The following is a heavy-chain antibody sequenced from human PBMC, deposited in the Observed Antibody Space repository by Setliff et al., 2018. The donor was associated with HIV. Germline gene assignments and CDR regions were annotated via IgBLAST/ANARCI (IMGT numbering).Heavy chain of an antibody. CDR2: IYFSGTP. Sequence: TSETLSLTCTVSGGSINSRSYYWAWIRQPPGKGLEWVASIYFSGTPYYNPSLKNRVTISVDTSKNQFSLKLSSVTAADTAVYYCARDRGDIVVVVAATPGGAFDIWGQGTMVTVSS. J-gene: IGHJ3*02. D-gene: IGHD2-15*01. CDR1: GGSINSRSYY. V-gene: IGHV4-39*02. CDR3: ARDRGDIVVVVAATPGGAFDI.